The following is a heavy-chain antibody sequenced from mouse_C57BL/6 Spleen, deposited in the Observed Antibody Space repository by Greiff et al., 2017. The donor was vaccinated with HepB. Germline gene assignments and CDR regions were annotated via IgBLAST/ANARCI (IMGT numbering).Heavy chain of an antibody. V-gene: IGHV1-26*01. Sequence: VQLQQSGPELVKPGASVKISCKASGYTFTDYYMNWVKQSHGKSLEWIGDINPNNGGTSYNQKFKGKATLTVDKSSSTAYMELRSLTSEDSAVYYCARSRSTMVTTTAMDYWGQGTSVTVSS. CDR3: ARSRSTMVTTTAMDY. CDR1: GYTFTDYY. CDR2: INPNNGGT. J-gene: IGHJ4*01. D-gene: IGHD2-2*01.